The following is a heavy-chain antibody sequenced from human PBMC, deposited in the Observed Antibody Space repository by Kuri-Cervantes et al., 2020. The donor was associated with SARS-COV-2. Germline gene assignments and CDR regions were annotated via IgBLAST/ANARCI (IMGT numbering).Heavy chain of an antibody. Sequence: GGSLRLSCAASGFTFSGHWIHWVRQAPGKGLVWVSSISSSSSYIYYADSVKGRFTISRDNSKNTLYLQMNSLRAEDTAVYYCAKDPYGGGVTALLDYWGQGTLVTVSS. CDR2: ISSSSSYI. D-gene: IGHD3-16*01. J-gene: IGHJ4*02. CDR1: GFTFSGHW. CDR3: AKDPYGGGVTALLDY. V-gene: IGHV3-21*04.